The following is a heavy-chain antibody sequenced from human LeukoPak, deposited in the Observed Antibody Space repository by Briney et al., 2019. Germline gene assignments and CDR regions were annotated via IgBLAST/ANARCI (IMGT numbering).Heavy chain of an antibody. CDR3: ARDQEGFDY. Sequence: EASVKVSCKASGYTFTSNYIHWVRQAPGQGLEWMGMIYPRDGSTSYAQKFQGRVTVTRDTSTSTVHMELSGLRSEDTAEYYCARDQEGFDYWGQGTLVTVSS. J-gene: IGHJ4*02. CDR1: GYTFTSNY. V-gene: IGHV1-46*01. CDR2: IYPRDGST.